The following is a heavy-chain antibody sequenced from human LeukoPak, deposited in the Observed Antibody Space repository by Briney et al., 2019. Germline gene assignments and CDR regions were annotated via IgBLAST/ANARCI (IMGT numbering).Heavy chain of an antibody. Sequence: SETLSLTCTVSGGSISSYYWTWIRQPPGKGLEWIGYIYYSGSTNYNSSLKSRVTISVDTSKNQFSLRLSSVTAADTAVYYCARILWFGESYGMDVWGQGTTVTVSS. CDR3: ARILWFGESYGMDV. D-gene: IGHD3-10*01. CDR2: IYYSGST. CDR1: GGSISSYY. J-gene: IGHJ6*02. V-gene: IGHV4-59*01.